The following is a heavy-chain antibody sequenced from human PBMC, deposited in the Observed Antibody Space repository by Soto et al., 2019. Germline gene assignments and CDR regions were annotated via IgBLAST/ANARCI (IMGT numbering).Heavy chain of an antibody. D-gene: IGHD2-15*01. V-gene: IGHV3-33*01. Sequence: VQLVESGGGVVQPGRSLRLSCAASGFTFSTYGMHWVRQAPGKGLEWVAVIWYDGNKKYYGDSVKGRFSISRDNSKNTLYLQMHSLRVDDTAVYYYARDSLGYCSGGDCYSLGWFDPWGQGTLVTVSS. J-gene: IGHJ5*02. CDR1: GFTFSTYG. CDR3: ARDSLGYCSGGDCYSLGWFDP. CDR2: IWYDGNKK.